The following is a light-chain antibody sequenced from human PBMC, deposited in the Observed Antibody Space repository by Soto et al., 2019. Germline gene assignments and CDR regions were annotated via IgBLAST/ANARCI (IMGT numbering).Light chain of an antibody. V-gene: IGKV1-5*01. J-gene: IGKJ1*01. CDR2: DAS. Sequence: DVKMYQSPSTLSASVGDGVTITCRASETITTSLAWYQQQPGTAPKVLIYDASTLESGVPSRFSGSGSGTEFTLTISSLQPADFATYYCQQYGSYPRTFGQGAKVDIK. CDR1: ETITTS. CDR3: QQYGSYPRT.